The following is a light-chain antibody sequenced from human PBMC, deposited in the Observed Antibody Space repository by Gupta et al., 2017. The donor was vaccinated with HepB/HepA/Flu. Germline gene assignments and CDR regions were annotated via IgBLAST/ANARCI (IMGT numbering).Light chain of an antibody. CDR3: CSYAGSNTYV. J-gene: IGLJ1*01. CDR2: DVN. Sequence: QSALTQPRSVSGSPGQSVAVSCTGSSSDVGVYNYVFWYQQHPGKAHKLMIYDVNKRPSGVPDRFSGSKSGNTASLTISGLQAEDESDYYCCSYAGSNTYVFGTGTTVSVL. CDR1: SSDVGVYNY. V-gene: IGLV2-11*01.